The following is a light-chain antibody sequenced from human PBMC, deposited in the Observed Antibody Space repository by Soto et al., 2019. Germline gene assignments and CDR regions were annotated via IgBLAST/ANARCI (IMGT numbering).Light chain of an antibody. V-gene: IGLV2-14*03. Sequence: QSALTQPASVSGSPGQSITISCTVTSSDIGGYNSVSWYQQHPGKAPKLMIYDVNNRPSGVSNRFSGSKSGNTASLTISGLQAEDEADYYCTSYTSSSTRVFGGGTKLTVL. J-gene: IGLJ2*01. CDR1: SSDIGGYNS. CDR2: DVN. CDR3: TSYTSSSTRV.